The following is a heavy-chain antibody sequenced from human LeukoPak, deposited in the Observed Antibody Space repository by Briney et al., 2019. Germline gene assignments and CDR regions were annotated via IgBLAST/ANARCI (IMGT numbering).Heavy chain of an antibody. D-gene: IGHD3-10*01. CDR3: ARGNNVAQWFVFES. Sequence: PGGSLRLSCVASEFTFSSYAMTWVHQAPGKGLEWVSAIVGSGDTYYADSVKGRFTTSRDNSKNSLYLQMNSLRAEDTAVYYCARGNNVAQWFVFESWGQGTQVAVSS. V-gene: IGHV3-23*01. CDR1: EFTFSSYA. J-gene: IGHJ4*02. CDR2: IVGSGDT.